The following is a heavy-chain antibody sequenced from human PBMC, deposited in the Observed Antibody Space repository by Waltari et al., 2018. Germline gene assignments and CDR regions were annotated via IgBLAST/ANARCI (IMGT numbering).Heavy chain of an antibody. CDR2: ISWDGGST. V-gene: IGHV3-43*01. Sequence: EVQLVESGGVVVQPGGSLRLSCAASGFTFDDYPMHWVRQAPGKWLEWVSLISWDGGSTYYADSVKGRVTISRDNSKNSLYLQMNSLRTEDTALYYCAKGGDSSSWFGDYWGQGTLVTVSS. J-gene: IGHJ4*02. D-gene: IGHD6-13*01. CDR1: GFTFDDYP. CDR3: AKGGDSSSWFGDY.